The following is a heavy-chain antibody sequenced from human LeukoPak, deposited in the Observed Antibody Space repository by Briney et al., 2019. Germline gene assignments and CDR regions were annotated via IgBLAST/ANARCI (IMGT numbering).Heavy chain of an antibody. CDR1: GLPFSSYG. Sequence: GGSLRLSCAASGLPFSSYGTRWVRQAPGGGLEWVADIKEEGSKKNYVDSVKGRFTISRDNTESSLQLQMNSLRAEDTAVYYCARGGSWSFDYWGQGTLVTVSS. CDR3: ARGGSWSFDY. D-gene: IGHD6-13*01. J-gene: IGHJ4*02. V-gene: IGHV3-7*04. CDR2: IKEEGSKK.